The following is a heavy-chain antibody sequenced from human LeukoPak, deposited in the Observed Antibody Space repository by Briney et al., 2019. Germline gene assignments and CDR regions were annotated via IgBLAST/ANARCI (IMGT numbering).Heavy chain of an antibody. CDR3: AKEGSNVVVPAANWFDP. J-gene: IGHJ5*02. V-gene: IGHV3-7*01. D-gene: IGHD2-2*01. Sequence: PGGSLRLSCAASGFTFSSYWMSWVRQAPGKGLEWVANIKQDGSEKYYVDSVKGRFTISRDNSKNTLYLQMNSLRAEDTAVYYCAKEGSNVVVPAANWFDPWGQGTLVTVSS. CDR1: GFTFSSYW. CDR2: IKQDGSEK.